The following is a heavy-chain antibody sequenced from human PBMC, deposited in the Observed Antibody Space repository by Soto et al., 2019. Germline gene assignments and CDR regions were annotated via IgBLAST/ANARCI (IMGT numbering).Heavy chain of an antibody. CDR3: ARDLKVAGNDAFDI. D-gene: IGHD6-19*01. CDR1: GGSISSYY. V-gene: IGHV4-59*01. Sequence: SETLSLTCTVSGGSISSYYWSWIRQPPGKGLEWIGYIYYSGSTNYNPSLKSRVTISVDTSKNQFSLKLSSVTAADTAVYYCARDLKVAGNDAFDIWGQGTMVTVSS. J-gene: IGHJ3*02. CDR2: IYYSGST.